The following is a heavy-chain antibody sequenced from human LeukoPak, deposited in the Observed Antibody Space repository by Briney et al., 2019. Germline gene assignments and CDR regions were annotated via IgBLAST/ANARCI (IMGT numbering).Heavy chain of an antibody. CDR3: ASRAAAGNDAFDI. J-gene: IGHJ3*02. CDR2: ITWNGGYT. CDR1: GFIFDDYG. D-gene: IGHD6-13*01. Sequence: GGSLRLSCAASGFIFDDYGMTWVRQAPGKGLEWVSGITWNGGYTGYADSVKGRFTISRDNAKNSLYLQMNSLRAEDTAVYYCASRAAAGNDAFDIWGQGTMVTVSS. V-gene: IGHV3-20*04.